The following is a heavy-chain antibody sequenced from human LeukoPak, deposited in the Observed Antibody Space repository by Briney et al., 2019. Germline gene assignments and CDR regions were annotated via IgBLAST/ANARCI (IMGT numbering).Heavy chain of an antibody. V-gene: IGHV3-33*08. Sequence: PGGSLRLSCAASGFTFSSYWMSWVRQAPGKGLEWVAVIWYDGSNKYYADSVKGRFTISRDNSKNTLYLQMNSLRAEDTAVYYCARDRAVAGTDFDYWGQGTLVTVSS. D-gene: IGHD6-19*01. CDR3: ARDRAVAGTDFDY. J-gene: IGHJ4*02. CDR2: IWYDGSNK. CDR1: GFTFSSYW.